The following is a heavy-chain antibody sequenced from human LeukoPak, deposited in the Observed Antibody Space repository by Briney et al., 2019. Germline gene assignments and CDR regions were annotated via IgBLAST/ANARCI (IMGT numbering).Heavy chain of an antibody. CDR2: IYSGGST. CDR3: ARGLGMDV. V-gene: IGHV3-53*04. Sequence: GGSLRLSCSASGFTVSSNYMILFRQAPGKGLEWVSVIYSGGSTYYADSVKGRFTISRHNSKNTLYLQMNSLRAEDTAVYYCARGLGMDVWGQGTTVTVSS. CDR1: GFTVSSNY. J-gene: IGHJ6*02.